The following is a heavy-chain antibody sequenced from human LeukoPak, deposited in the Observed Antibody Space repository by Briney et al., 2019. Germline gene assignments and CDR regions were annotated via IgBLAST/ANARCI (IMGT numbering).Heavy chain of an antibody. D-gene: IGHD3-22*01. CDR3: ARTYYYDSSGYSPQFDY. CDR2: IYPGDSDT. V-gene: IGHV5-51*01. CDR1: GYSFTSYW. Sequence: GESLKISCKVSGYSFTSYWIGWVRQMPGKGLEWMGIIYPGDSDTRYSPSFQGQVTISADKSISTAYLQWSSLKASDTAMYYCARTYYYDSSGYSPQFDYWGQGTLVTVSS. J-gene: IGHJ4*02.